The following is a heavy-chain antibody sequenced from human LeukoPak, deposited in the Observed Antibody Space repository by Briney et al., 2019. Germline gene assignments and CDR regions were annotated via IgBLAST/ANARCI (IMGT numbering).Heavy chain of an antibody. CDR2: ISHSGST. D-gene: IGHD3-10*01. V-gene: IGHV4-34*01. CDR3: ARVRYYGSGSYRGWFDP. J-gene: IGHJ5*02. CDR1: GGSFSGYY. Sequence: SETLSLTCAVYGGSFSGYYWSWIRQPPGKGLEWIGEISHSGSTNYNPSLKGRVTISVDTSENQFSLKLSSVTAADTAVYYCARVRYYGSGSYRGWFDPWGQGTLVTVSS.